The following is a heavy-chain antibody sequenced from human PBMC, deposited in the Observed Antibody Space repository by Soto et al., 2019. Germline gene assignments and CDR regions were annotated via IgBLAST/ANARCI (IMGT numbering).Heavy chain of an antibody. Sequence: QAQLVQSGGEVKKPGASVKVSCRASGYTFTSYGYAWARQAPGQGLEWMGWISAYNGDTNYAQKFQDRVTLPTDTSTTTAHMELRNLGSDATAVYYCARSGAYCTSITCLFDSFWGLGTLVTVSS. J-gene: IGHJ4*02. V-gene: IGHV1-18*01. CDR1: GYTFTSYG. CDR2: ISAYNGDT. D-gene: IGHD2-8*01. CDR3: ARSGAYCTSITCLFDSF.